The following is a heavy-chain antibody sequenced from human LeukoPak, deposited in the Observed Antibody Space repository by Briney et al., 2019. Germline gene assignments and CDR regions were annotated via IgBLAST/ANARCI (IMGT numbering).Heavy chain of an antibody. CDR3: AKGRGSYNALDI. CDR2: ISSSSSYV. CDR1: GFTFSSYS. Sequence: GGSLRLSCAASGFTFSSYSMNWVRQAPGKGLEWVSSISSSSSYVYYADSVKGRFTISRDNAKNSLYLQMSSLTTEDTAMYYCAKGRGSYNALDIWGQGTVVTVSS. J-gene: IGHJ3*02. V-gene: IGHV3-21*01. D-gene: IGHD3-10*01.